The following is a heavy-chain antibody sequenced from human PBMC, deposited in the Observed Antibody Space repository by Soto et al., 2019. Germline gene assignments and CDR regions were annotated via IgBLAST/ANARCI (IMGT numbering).Heavy chain of an antibody. V-gene: IGHV3-33*01. CDR1: GFTFSSYG. CDR2: IWYDGSNK. CDR3: ARDPGVGSGSYLDY. J-gene: IGHJ4*02. D-gene: IGHD3-10*01. Sequence: QVQLVESGGGVVQPGRSLRLSCAASGFTFSSYGMHWVRQAPGKGLEWVAVIWYDGSNKYYADSVKGRFTISRDNSKNTLYLQMNSLRAEDTAVYYCARDPGVGSGSYLDYWGQGTLVTVAS.